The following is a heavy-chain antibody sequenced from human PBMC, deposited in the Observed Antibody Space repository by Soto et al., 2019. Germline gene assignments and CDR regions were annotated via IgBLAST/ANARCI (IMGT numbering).Heavy chain of an antibody. D-gene: IGHD6-13*01. CDR2: IIPIFGTA. Sequence: SVKVSCKASGGTFSSYAISWVRQAPGQGLEWMGGIIPIFGTANYAQKFQGRVTITANKSTSTAYMELSSLRSEDTAVYYCARGQPRENWSDPWGQGTLVTVSS. J-gene: IGHJ5*02. CDR3: ARGQPRENWSDP. CDR1: GGTFSSYA. V-gene: IGHV1-69*06.